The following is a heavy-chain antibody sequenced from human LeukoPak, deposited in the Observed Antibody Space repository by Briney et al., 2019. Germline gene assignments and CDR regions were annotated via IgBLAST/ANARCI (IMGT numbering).Heavy chain of an antibody. CDR1: GFTFSSYW. CDR2: INTDGSST. Sequence: GGSLRLSCAASGFTFSSYWMHWVRQAPGMGLVWVSRINTDGSSTSYADSVKGRFTISRDNAKNTLYLQMNSLRAEDTAVYYCARAYSSSRYNWFDPWGQGTLVTVSS. J-gene: IGHJ5*02. V-gene: IGHV3-74*01. CDR3: ARAYSSSRYNWFDP. D-gene: IGHD6-13*01.